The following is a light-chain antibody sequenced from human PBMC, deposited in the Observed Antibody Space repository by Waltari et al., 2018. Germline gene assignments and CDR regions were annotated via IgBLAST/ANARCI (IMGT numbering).Light chain of an antibody. CDR3: CSYAGSDTYV. CDR1: SSDVGGYNY. J-gene: IGLJ1*01. Sequence: QSALTQPRSVSGSPGQSVAISCTGTSSDVGGYNYVSWYQPHPGKAPKIIIYDVSKRPSGVPDGFSGSKSGNTASLTISGLQAEDEADYYCCSYAGSDTYVFGTGTEVTVL. V-gene: IGLV2-11*01. CDR2: DVS.